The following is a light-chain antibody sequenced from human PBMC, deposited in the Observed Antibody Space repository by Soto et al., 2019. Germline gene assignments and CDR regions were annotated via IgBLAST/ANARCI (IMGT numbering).Light chain of an antibody. Sequence: QSALTQPASVSGSPGQSITISCTGTSSDVGGYNSVSWYQQHPAKAPKLMIYGVSNRPSGISNRFSGSKSGNAASLTISGLQTEDEADYYCSSFISSTTLALCVFGTGTKLTVL. CDR2: GVS. J-gene: IGLJ1*01. CDR1: SSDVGGYNS. CDR3: SSFISSTTLALCV. V-gene: IGLV2-14*03.